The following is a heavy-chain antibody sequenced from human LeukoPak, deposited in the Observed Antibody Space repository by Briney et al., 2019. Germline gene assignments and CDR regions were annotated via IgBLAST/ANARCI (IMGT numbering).Heavy chain of an antibody. J-gene: IGHJ2*01. CDR3: ARLYYYDSSGYYSPYWYFDL. CDR2: IDPSDSYS. D-gene: IGHD3-22*01. CDR1: GYSFTSYW. Sequence: ESLKISCKGSGYSFTSYWISWVRQMPGKGLEWMGRIDPSDSYSNYGPSFQGHVTISVDKSISTAYLHWSSLKASDTAMYYCARLYYYDSSGYYSPYWYFDLWGRGTLVTVSS. V-gene: IGHV5-10-1*01.